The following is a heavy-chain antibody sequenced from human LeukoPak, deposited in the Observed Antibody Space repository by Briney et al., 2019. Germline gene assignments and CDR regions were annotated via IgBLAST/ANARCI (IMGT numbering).Heavy chain of an antibody. D-gene: IGHD2-2*01. CDR2: INHSGST. V-gene: IGHV4-34*01. CDR1: GGSISSYY. Sequence: PSETLSLTCSVSGGSISSYYWSWIRQPPGEGLEWIGEINHSGSTNYNPSLKSRVTISVDTSKNQFSLKLSSVTAADTAVYYCARRGSSVKKWGQGTLVTVSS. J-gene: IGHJ4*02. CDR3: ARRGSSVKK.